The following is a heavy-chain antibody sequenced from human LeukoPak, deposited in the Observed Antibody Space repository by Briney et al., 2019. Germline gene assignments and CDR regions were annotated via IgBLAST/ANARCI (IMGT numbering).Heavy chain of an antibody. Sequence: ASVKVSCKASGYTFTAYYMHWIRRAPGQGLEWMGWIDPNSGGSNYTHKFQGRVTMTRDTSVSTAYMELSRLRSDDTAVYYCARDREGWFDPWGQGTLVTVSS. CDR1: GYTFTAYY. D-gene: IGHD1-26*01. CDR2: IDPNSGGS. J-gene: IGHJ5*02. V-gene: IGHV1-2*07. CDR3: ARDREGWFDP.